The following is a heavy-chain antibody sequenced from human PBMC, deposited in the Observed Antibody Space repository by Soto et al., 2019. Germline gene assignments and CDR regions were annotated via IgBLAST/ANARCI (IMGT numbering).Heavy chain of an antibody. CDR3: ASVAEY. CDR2: ISHDGKNQ. Sequence: QVQLVESGGGVVQPGRSLRLSCAASGFSLTTFAMEWVRQAPGKGLEWLAGISHDGKNQYYADSVKGRCTISRDISMNTLYLEMNSLRAEDTALYCCASVAEYWGQGDLVTGSS. D-gene: IGHD2-21*01. V-gene: IGHV3-30*04. CDR1: GFSLTTFA. J-gene: IGHJ4*02.